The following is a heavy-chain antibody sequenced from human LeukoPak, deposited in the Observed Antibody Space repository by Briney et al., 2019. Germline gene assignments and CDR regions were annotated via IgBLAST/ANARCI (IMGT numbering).Heavy chain of an antibody. Sequence: ASVKVSCKVSGYTLTELSMHWVRQAPGKGLEWMGGFDPEDGETIYAQKFQGRVTMTEDTSTDTAYMELSSLRSEDTAVYYCATASGKLERHYYYGMDVWGKGTTVTVSS. CDR2: FDPEDGET. CDR1: GYTLTELS. J-gene: IGHJ6*04. CDR3: ATASGKLERHYYYGMDV. V-gene: IGHV1-24*01. D-gene: IGHD1-1*01.